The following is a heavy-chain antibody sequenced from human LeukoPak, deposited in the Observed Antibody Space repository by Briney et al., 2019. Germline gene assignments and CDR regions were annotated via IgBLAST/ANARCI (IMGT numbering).Heavy chain of an antibody. D-gene: IGHD6-19*01. J-gene: IGHJ4*02. CDR2: ISSSGSTI. CDR1: GFTFSSYG. V-gene: IGHV3-48*04. CDR3: ARVKGSGWYEVDY. Sequence: PGGSLRLSCAASGFTFSSYGMHWVRQAPGKGLEWISYISSSGSTIYYADSVKGRFTISRDSAKNSLYLQMNSLRAEDTAVYYCARVKGSGWYEVDYWGLGTLVTVSS.